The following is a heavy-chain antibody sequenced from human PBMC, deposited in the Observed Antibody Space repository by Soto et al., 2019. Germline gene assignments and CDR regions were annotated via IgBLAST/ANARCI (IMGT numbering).Heavy chain of an antibody. Sequence: ASETLSLTCTVPGGSISSSSYYWGWIRQPPGKGLEWIGSIYYSGRTNYNPSLKSRVTISVDTSKKQFSLKLSSVTAADTAVYYCASLYYYDSSGYYWFFNYWGQGTPVTVSS. CDR2: IYYSGRT. CDR3: ASLYYYDSSGYYWFFNY. D-gene: IGHD3-22*01. J-gene: IGHJ4*02. V-gene: IGHV4-39*01. CDR1: GGSISSSSYY.